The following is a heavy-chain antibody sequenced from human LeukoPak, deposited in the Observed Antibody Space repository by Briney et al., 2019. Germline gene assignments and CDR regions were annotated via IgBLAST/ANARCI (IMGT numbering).Heavy chain of an antibody. J-gene: IGHJ4*02. CDR2: ISYDDGSNK. CDR1: GFSFSTYA. V-gene: IGHV3-30-3*01. CDR3: ARDQRGYNYGYGDY. Sequence: GRSLRLSCAASGFSFSTYAMHWVRQAPGKGLEWVAVISYDDGSNKYYADSVKGRFTISRDNSKNTLYLQMNSLRGEDTAVYYCARDQRGYNYGYGDYWGQGTLVTVSS. D-gene: IGHD5-18*01.